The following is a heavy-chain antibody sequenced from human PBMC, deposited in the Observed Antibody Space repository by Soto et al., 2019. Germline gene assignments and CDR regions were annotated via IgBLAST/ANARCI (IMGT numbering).Heavy chain of an antibody. Sequence: GGSLRLSCAASGFTFSAFAVHWVRQAPGKGLQWVAIISYDGRNQYYADSVKGRFTISRDNSKNTLYLEMNSLRVEDSAVYYCARDFASGGFAYFDPWGQGTLVTVS. D-gene: IGHD1-26*01. CDR2: ISYDGRNQ. CDR3: ARDFASGGFAYFDP. CDR1: GFTFSAFA. J-gene: IGHJ5*02. V-gene: IGHV3-30*04.